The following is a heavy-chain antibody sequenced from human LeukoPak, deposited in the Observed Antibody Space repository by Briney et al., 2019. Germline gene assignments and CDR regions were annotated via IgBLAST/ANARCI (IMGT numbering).Heavy chain of an antibody. CDR3: ARVMVRGVFSYYYMDV. J-gene: IGHJ6*03. Sequence: GGSLRLSCAASGFTVSSNYMSWVRQAPGKGLEWVSVIYSGGSTYYADSVKGRFTISRDNSKNTLYLQMNSLRAEDTAVYYCARVMVRGVFSYYYMDVWGKGTTVTISS. CDR2: IYSGGST. V-gene: IGHV3-66*01. CDR1: GFTVSSNY. D-gene: IGHD3-10*01.